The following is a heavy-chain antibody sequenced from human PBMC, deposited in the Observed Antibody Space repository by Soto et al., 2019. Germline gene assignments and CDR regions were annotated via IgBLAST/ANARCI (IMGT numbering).Heavy chain of an antibody. CDR2: IYWNDDK. V-gene: IGHV2-5*01. J-gene: IGHJ5*02. D-gene: IGHD3-9*01. CDR3: AHSDYDILTGYPNWFDP. Sequence: QITLKESGPPLVKPTQTLTLTCTFSGFSLSTSGVGVGWIRQPPGKALEWLALIYWNDDKRYSPSLKSRLTITKDTSKNQVVLTMTNMDPVDTATYYCAHSDYDILTGYPNWFDPWGQGTLVTVSS. CDR1: GFSLSTSGVG.